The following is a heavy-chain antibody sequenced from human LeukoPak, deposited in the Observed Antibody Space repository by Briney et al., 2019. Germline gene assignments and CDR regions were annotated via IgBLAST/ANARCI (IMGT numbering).Heavy chain of an antibody. CDR2: MNPNTGDT. J-gene: IGHJ4*02. CDR1: GYTFTGYD. V-gene: IGHV1-8*01. CDR3: TRGSLSGSSRDY. D-gene: IGHD1-26*01. Sequence: GASVRVSCKVSGYTFTGYDINWVRQATGQGLEWMGWMNPNTGDTGYAQKFQGRVTMTRNSSIDTAYMELSGLRSEDTAVYYCTRGSLSGSSRDYWGQGTLLTVSS.